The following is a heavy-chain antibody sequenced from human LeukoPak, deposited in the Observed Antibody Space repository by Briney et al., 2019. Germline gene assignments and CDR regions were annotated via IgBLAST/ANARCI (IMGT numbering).Heavy chain of an antibody. CDR3: AKGRSGTYYLHDY. J-gene: IGHJ4*02. CDR1: GFTFSNYA. V-gene: IGHV3-23*01. D-gene: IGHD3-10*01. CDR2: ISGSGGDT. Sequence: VGSLRLSCAASGFTFSNYAMSWVRQAPGKGLEWVSSISGSGGDTYYADSMEGRFSISRDNSKNTLYLQITSLRAEDTAVYYCAKGRSGTYYLHDYWGQGTLVTVSS.